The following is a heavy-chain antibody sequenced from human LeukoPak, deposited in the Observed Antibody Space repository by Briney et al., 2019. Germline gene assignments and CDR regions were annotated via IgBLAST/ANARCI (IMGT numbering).Heavy chain of an antibody. D-gene: IGHD6-13*01. CDR2: IYYSGST. CDR3: ATRVRIAAAGPFDY. V-gene: IGHV4-39*01. Sequence: NPSETLSLTCTVSGGSISSSSYYWGWIRQPPGKGLEWIGSIYYSGSTYYNPSLKSRVTISVDTSKNQFSLKLSSVTAADTAVYYCATRVRIAAAGPFDYWGQGTLVTVSS. J-gene: IGHJ4*02. CDR1: GGSISSSSYY.